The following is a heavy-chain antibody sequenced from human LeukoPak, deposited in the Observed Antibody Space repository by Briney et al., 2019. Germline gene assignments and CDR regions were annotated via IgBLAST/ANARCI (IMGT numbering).Heavy chain of an antibody. CDR2: INSSGSTI. CDR3: SSDAAAGRACPVNY. Sequence: PGGPLRLSCAASGFTFSDYYMSWIRQAPGKGLEWVSYINSSGSTIYYADSVKGRFTISRDNAKNSLYLQMNSLRAADTAVYFCSSDAAAGRACPVNYWGQGALVTVSS. D-gene: IGHD6-13*01. V-gene: IGHV3-11*01. CDR1: GFTFSDYY. J-gene: IGHJ4*02.